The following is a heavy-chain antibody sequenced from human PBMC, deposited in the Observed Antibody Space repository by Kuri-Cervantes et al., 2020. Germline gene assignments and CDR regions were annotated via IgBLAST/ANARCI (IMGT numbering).Heavy chain of an antibody. CDR2: ISYDGSNK. D-gene: IGHD2-21*02. CDR1: GFTFSSYA. Sequence: GESLKISCAASGFTFSSYAMHWVRQAPGKGLEWVAVISYDGSNKYYADSVKGRFTISRDNSKNTLYLQMNSLRAEDTAVYYCARLSTAVTGIWGQGTLVTVSS. V-gene: IGHV3-30-3*01. J-gene: IGHJ4*02. CDR3: ARLSTAVTGI.